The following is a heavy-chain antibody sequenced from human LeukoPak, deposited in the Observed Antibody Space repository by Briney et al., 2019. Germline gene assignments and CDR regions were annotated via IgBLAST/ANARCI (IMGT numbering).Heavy chain of an antibody. J-gene: IGHJ4*02. V-gene: IGHV1-18*01. CDR3: ARDLRDYGDLTQKRQPTAFDY. CDR2: ISAYNGNT. Sequence: GASVKLSCTASGYTFTSYGISWVRQAPGQGLEWMGWISAYNGNTNYAQKLQGRVTMTTDASTSTAYMELRSLRSDDTAVYYCARDLRDYGDLTQKRQPTAFDYWGQGTLVTVSS. CDR1: GYTFTSYG. D-gene: IGHD4-17*01.